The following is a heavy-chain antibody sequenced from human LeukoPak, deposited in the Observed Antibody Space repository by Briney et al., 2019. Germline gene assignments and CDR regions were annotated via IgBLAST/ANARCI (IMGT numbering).Heavy chain of an antibody. J-gene: IGHJ3*02. D-gene: IGHD3-22*01. CDR2: IYHSGST. Sequence: PSGTLPLTCAVSGGSISSSNWWSWVRQPPGKGLEWIGEIYHSGSTNYNPSLKSRVTISVDKSKNQFSLKLSSVTAADTAVYYCARVRQRGIVVVIRASAFDIWGQGTMVTVSS. V-gene: IGHV4-4*02. CDR1: GGSISSSNW. CDR3: ARVRQRGIVVVIRASAFDI.